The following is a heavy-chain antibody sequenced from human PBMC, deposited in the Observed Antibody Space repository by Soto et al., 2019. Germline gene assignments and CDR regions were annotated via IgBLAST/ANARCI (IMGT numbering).Heavy chain of an antibody. V-gene: IGHV3-21*01. J-gene: IGHJ4*02. Sequence: EVQLVESGGGLVKPGGSLRLSCAGSGFTFSNYSMNWVRQAPGKGLEWVSSISSSSTYKYYADSVKGRFTVSRDNAKNSLYLQMNSLRAEDTAVYYCARDRDYWGQGTLVTVSS. CDR1: GFTFSNYS. CDR3: ARDRDY. CDR2: ISSSSTYK.